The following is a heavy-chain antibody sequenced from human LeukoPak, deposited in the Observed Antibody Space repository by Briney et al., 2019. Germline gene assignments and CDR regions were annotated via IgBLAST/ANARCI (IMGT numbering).Heavy chain of an antibody. CDR1: GYTFTGYY. CDR2: INPNSGGT. Sequence: ASVKVSCKASGYTFTGYYIHWVRQAPGQGLEWMGWINPNSGGTKYAQKFQGRVTMTRDTSITTAYMGLSRLRSDDTAVYYCAKGRVVAGSKSLTYHWFDPWGQGTLVTVSS. V-gene: IGHV1-2*02. J-gene: IGHJ5*02. D-gene: IGHD6-19*01. CDR3: AKGRVVAGSKSLTYHWFDP.